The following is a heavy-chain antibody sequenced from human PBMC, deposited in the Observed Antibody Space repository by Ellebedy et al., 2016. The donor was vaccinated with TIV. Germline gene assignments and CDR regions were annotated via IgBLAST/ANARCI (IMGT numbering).Heavy chain of an antibody. V-gene: IGHV3-7*01. Sequence: PSETLSLTCAASGFTFSDYWMSWVRQAPGKGLEWVANIKQDGSEKWYVDSVKGRFTSSRDNAKNSLYLQMSSLRAEDTAVYYCARDQGWAYPGSTRFDYWGQGTLVTVSS. J-gene: IGHJ4*03. D-gene: IGHD3-10*01. CDR1: GFTFSDYW. CDR2: IKQDGSEK. CDR3: ARDQGWAYPGSTRFDY.